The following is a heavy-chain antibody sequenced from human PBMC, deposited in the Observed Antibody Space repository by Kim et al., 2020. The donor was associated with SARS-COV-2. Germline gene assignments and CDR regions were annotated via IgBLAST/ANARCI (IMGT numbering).Heavy chain of an antibody. CDR3: AKSASTVSYLYYVTDV. Sequence: GGSLRLSCVASGFSFGSYGVHWVRQAPGKGLEWVALIWNDGTDTYYGDSVKGRFTISRDISENTVYLQMNSLRVEDTAVYYCAKSASTVSYLYYVTDVWG. CDR2: IWNDGTDT. CDR1: GFSFGSYG. D-gene: IGHD3-16*01. J-gene: IGHJ3*01. V-gene: IGHV3-33*06.